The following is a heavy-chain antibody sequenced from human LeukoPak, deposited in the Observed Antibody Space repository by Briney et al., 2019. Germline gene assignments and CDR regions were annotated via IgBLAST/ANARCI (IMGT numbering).Heavy chain of an antibody. CDR1: GYTFTSYY. CDR2: INPSGGST. Sequence: GASVKVSCKASGYTFTSYYMHWVRQAPGQGLEWMGIINPSGGSTNYAQKFQGRVTMTRDTSTSTVYMELSSLRSEDTAVYYCARAATMVRGVTTMTIFDYWGQGTLVTVSS. J-gene: IGHJ4*02. V-gene: IGHV1-46*01. CDR3: ARAATMVRGVTTMTIFDY. D-gene: IGHD3-10*01.